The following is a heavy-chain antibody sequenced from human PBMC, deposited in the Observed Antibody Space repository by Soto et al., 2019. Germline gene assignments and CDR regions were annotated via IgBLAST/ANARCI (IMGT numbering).Heavy chain of an antibody. D-gene: IGHD1-20*01. CDR2: VHESGST. CDR1: GDAISNYY. Sequence: LQESGPRLVKPSETLSLNCTVSGDAISNYYWSWIRQTPGRGLEWIGCVHESGSTDYNPSLKGRVTISLHTSKSQFSLSLRSATAADTATYYCARGTRALITSFFAYWGQGIPATVSS. J-gene: IGHJ4*02. V-gene: IGHV4-59*01. CDR3: ARGTRALITSFFAY.